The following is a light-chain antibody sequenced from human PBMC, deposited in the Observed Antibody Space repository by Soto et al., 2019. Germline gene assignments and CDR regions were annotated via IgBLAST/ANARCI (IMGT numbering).Light chain of an antibody. J-gene: IGKJ1*01. CDR3: QQSDSTPVT. V-gene: IGKV1-39*01. CDR1: QSISSY. Sequence: DIQMTQSPSSLSASVGDRVTITCRASQSISSYLNWYQQKPGKAPKLLIYAASSLQSGVPSRFSGSGSGTECTLTISSLQPEDFATYYGQQSDSTPVTFGQGTKVEIK. CDR2: AAS.